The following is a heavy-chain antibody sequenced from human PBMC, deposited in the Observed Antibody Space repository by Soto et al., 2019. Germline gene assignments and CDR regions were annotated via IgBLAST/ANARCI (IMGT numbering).Heavy chain of an antibody. V-gene: IGHV4-61*01. J-gene: IGHJ1*01. Sequence: SETLSLTCTVSGGSVSSGSYYWSWIRQPPGKGLEWIGYIYYSGSTNYNPSLKSRVTISVDTSTNQFSLKLSSVTAADTAVYYSARVRGYCEGSGRTCVWAQGTVVTVSS. CDR1: GGSVSSGSYY. CDR3: ARVRGYCEGSGRTCV. D-gene: IGHD3-10*01. CDR2: IYYSGST.